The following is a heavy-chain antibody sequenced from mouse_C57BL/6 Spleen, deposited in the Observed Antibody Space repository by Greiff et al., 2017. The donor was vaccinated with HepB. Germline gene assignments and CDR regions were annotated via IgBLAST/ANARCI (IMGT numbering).Heavy chain of an antibody. CDR1: GYTFTSYW. V-gene: IGHV1-55*01. CDR3: ARYGPRYAMDY. CDR2: IYPGSGST. J-gene: IGHJ4*01. D-gene: IGHD1-1*02. Sequence: SGAELVKPGASVKMSCKASGYTFTSYWITWVKQRPGQGLEWIGDIYPGSGSTNYNEKFKSKATLTVDTSSSTAYMQLSSLTSEDSAVYYCARYGPRYAMDYWGQGTSVTVSS.